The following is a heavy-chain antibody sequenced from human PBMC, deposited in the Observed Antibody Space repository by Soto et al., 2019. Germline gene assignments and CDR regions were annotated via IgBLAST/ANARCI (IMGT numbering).Heavy chain of an antibody. D-gene: IGHD3-10*01. V-gene: IGHV3-13*01. Sequence: GGSLRLSCAASGFTFSSYDMHWVRQATGKGLEWVSAIGTAGDTYYPGSVKGRFTISRENAKNSLYLQMNSLRAEDTAVYYCARAVAWFGVVAFDIWGQGTMVTVSS. CDR1: GFTFSSYD. CDR2: IGTAGDT. J-gene: IGHJ3*02. CDR3: ARAVAWFGVVAFDI.